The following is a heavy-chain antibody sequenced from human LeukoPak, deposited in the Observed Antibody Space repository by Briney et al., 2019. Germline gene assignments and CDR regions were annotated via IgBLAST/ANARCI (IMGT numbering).Heavy chain of an antibody. CDR3: ARVDYYYYDSSGSTQTDY. Sequence: GGSLRLSCAASGFTFSSYTMNWVRQAPGKGLEWVSYISSSSSTIYYADSVKGRFTISRDNAKNSLYLQMNSLRAEDTAVYYCARVDYYYYDSSGSTQTDYWGQGTLVTVSS. V-gene: IGHV3-48*01. J-gene: IGHJ4*02. D-gene: IGHD3-22*01. CDR1: GFTFSSYT. CDR2: ISSSSSTI.